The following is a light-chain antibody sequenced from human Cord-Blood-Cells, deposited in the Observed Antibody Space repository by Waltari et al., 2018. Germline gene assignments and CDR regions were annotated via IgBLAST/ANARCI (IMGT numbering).Light chain of an antibody. Sequence: EIVLTKSPATLSLSPGERATLSCRASQSVSSYLAWYQQKPGQAPRLLIYDASNRATGIPARFSGIGSGTDFTLTISSLEPEDFAVYDCQQRSNWLTFGGATKVEIK. V-gene: IGKV3-11*01. CDR3: QQRSNWLT. J-gene: IGKJ4*01. CDR1: QSVSSY. CDR2: DAS.